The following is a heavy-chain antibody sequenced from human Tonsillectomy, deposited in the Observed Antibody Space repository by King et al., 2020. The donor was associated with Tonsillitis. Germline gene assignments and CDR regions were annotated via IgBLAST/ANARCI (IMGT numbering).Heavy chain of an antibody. D-gene: IGHD5-18*01. J-gene: IGHJ4*02. Sequence: VQLVESGGGLVQPGGSLRLSCAASGFTFNIYAMSWVRQAPGKGLEWVSLIYSGGSTTYYADSVKGRFTISRDDSKNTLYLQMNSLRAEDTAVYYCAKSTSGYRYDYTGSRSEFDYCGQGTLVTVSA. CDR1: GFTFNIYA. V-gene: IGHV3-23*03. CDR3: AKSTSGYRYDYTGSRSEFDY. CDR2: IYSGGSTT.